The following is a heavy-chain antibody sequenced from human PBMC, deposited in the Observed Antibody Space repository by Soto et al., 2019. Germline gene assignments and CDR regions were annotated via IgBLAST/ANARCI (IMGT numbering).Heavy chain of an antibody. CDR2: IVVGSGNT. CDR1: GFTFTSSA. CDR3: ARLGSSSSSLWFGEFTVFDY. Sequence: ASVKVSCTASGFTFTSSAVQWVRQARGQRLEWIGWIVVGSGNTNYAQKFQERVTITRDMSTSTAYMELSSLTAADTAVYYCARLGSSSSSLWFGEFTVFDYWGQGTLVTVSS. D-gene: IGHD3-10*01. V-gene: IGHV1-58*01. J-gene: IGHJ4*02.